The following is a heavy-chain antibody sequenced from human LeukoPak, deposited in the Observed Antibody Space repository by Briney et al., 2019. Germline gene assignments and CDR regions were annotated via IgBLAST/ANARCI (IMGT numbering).Heavy chain of an antibody. Sequence: GGSLRLSCAASGFTFSSYAMSWVRQAPGKGLEWVSVIYSGGSTYYADSVKGRFTISRDNSKNTLYLQMNSLRAEDTAVYYCARSITMIVVVKNWGQGTLVTVSS. D-gene: IGHD3-22*01. J-gene: IGHJ4*02. CDR3: ARSITMIVVVKN. V-gene: IGHV3-66*01. CDR2: IYSGGST. CDR1: GFTFSSYA.